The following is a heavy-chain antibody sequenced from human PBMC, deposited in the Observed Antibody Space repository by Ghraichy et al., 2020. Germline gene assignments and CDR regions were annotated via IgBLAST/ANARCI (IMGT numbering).Heavy chain of an antibody. V-gene: IGHV3-7*01. CDR3: ARDGGPWGYDAFDI. CDR1: GFTFSSYW. Sequence: GALRLSCAASGFTFSSYWMSWVRQAPGKGLEWVANIKQDGSEKYYVDSVKGRFTISRDNAKNSLYLQMNSLRAEDTAVYYCARDGGPWGYDAFDIWGQGTMVTVSS. D-gene: IGHD3-16*01. J-gene: IGHJ3*02. CDR2: IKQDGSEK.